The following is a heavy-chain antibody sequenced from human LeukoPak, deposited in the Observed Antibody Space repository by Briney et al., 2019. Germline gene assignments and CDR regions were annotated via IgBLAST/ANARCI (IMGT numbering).Heavy chain of an antibody. V-gene: IGHV4-34*01. D-gene: IGHD3-22*01. CDR2: INHSGST. Sequence: SETLSPTCAVYGGSFSGYYWSWIRQPPGKGLEWIGEINHSGSTNYNPSLKSRVTISVDTSKNQFSLKLSSVTAADTAVYYCARVGYYDSSGYFDYWGQGTLVTVSS. CDR1: GGSFSGYY. CDR3: ARVGYYDSSGYFDY. J-gene: IGHJ4*02.